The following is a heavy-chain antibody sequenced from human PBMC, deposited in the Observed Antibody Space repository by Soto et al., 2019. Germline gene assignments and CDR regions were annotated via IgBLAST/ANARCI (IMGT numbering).Heavy chain of an antibody. V-gene: IGHV3-74*01. CDR2: INSDGSDT. CDR1: GFTFSSYW. CDR3: ARLDSSSWAFDY. D-gene: IGHD6-13*01. J-gene: IGHJ4*02. Sequence: GGSLRLSCAASGFTFSSYWMNWVRQGPGKGLVWVSRINSDGSDTSYADSVKGRFTISRDNAKNTLYPQMNSLRAEDTAVYYCARLDSSSWAFDYWGQGTLVTVSS.